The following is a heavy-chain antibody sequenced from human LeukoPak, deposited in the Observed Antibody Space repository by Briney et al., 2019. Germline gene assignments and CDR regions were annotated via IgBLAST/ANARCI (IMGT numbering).Heavy chain of an antibody. J-gene: IGHJ6*02. CDR3: AREPLKLRYFDWSYYYGMDA. CDR2: ISAYNGNT. D-gene: IGHD3-9*01. V-gene: IGHV1-18*01. Sequence: ASVKVSCKASGYTFTSYGISWVRQAPGQGLEWMGWISAYNGNTNYAQKLQGRVTMTTDTSTSTAYMELRSLRSDDTAVYYCAREPLKLRYFDWSYYYGMDASGQGTTVTVSS. CDR1: GYTFTSYG.